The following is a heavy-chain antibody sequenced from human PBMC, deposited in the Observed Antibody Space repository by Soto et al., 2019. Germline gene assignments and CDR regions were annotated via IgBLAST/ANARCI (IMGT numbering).Heavy chain of an antibody. V-gene: IGHV3-23*01. CDR2: ISSSGDST. CDR3: AHPRGYGVFDAVDI. CDR1: GFIFRTYA. D-gene: IGHD4-17*01. Sequence: QAGGSLRLSCAASGFIFRTYAMNWVRQAPGKGLEWVSAISSSGDSTYYAESVRSRFTISRDNSINTLYLHMRSLRPEDTAVYYCAHPRGYGVFDAVDIWGQGTMVTVSS. J-gene: IGHJ3*02.